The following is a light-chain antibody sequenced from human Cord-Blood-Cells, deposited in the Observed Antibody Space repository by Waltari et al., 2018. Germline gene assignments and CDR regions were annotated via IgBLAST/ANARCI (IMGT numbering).Light chain of an antibody. CDR1: SSDVGGYNY. J-gene: IGLJ2*01. CDR3: SSYAGSNNLV. CDR2: EVS. V-gene: IGLV2-8*01. Sequence: QSALTQPPSASGSPGQSVTISCTGTSSDVGGYNYVPWYQQHPGKAPKLMIYEVSKRPSGVPDRFSGSKSGNTASLTVSGLQAEDEADYYCSSYAGSNNLVFGGVTKLTVL.